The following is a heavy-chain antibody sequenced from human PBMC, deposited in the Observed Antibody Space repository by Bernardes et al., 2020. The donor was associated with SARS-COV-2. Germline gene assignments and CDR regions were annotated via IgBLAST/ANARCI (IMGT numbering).Heavy chain of an antibody. V-gene: IGHV3-64D*06. CDR1: AFIFSTYY. CDR3: VKQYCGGTNCYTGAFDM. D-gene: IGHD2-2*02. J-gene: IGHJ3*02. CDR2: ISSNGAGT. Sequence: GGSLRLSCSSSAFIFSTYYIHWFRQAPGKGLEYVSSISSNGAGTYYADSVKGRFSISRDNSKNTLYLQMSSLRPDDMGVYYCVKQYCGGTNCYTGAFDMWGHGTVVTVSS.